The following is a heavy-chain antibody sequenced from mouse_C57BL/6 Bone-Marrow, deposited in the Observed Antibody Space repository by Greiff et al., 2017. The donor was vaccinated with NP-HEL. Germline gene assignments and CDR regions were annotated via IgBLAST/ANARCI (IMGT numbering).Heavy chain of an antibody. CDR3: ARNWVDYYAMDY. J-gene: IGHJ4*01. D-gene: IGHD4-1*01. V-gene: IGHV5-17*01. CDR1: GFTFSDYG. CDR2: LSSGSSTI. Sequence: EVKLVESGGGLVKPGGSLKLSCAASGFTFSDYGMHWVRQAPEKGLEWVAYLSSGSSTIYYADTVKGRFPISRDNAKNTLCLQMTSLRSEDTAMYYCARNWVDYYAMDYWGQGTSVTVSS.